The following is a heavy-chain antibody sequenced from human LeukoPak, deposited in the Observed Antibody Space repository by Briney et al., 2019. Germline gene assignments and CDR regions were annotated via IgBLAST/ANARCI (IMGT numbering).Heavy chain of an antibody. V-gene: IGHV1-69*01. CDR3: AIFQGTYGDNDNDF. CDR2: IIPMINTP. D-gene: IGHD4-17*01. Sequence: SVKVSCKASGGTFRSFAINWVRQAPGKGLEWMGGIIPMINTPKYAQRFQGRVSITADESTSTGYMEVSSLRSEDTAVYYCAIFQGTYGDNDNDFWGQGTLVAVSS. CDR1: GGTFRSFA. J-gene: IGHJ4*02.